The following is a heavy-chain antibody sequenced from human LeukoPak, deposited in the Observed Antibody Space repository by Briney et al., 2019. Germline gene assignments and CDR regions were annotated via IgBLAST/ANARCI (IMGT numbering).Heavy chain of an antibody. CDR3: TTLYRFDP. V-gene: IGHV3-15*01. D-gene: IGHD2-2*02. CDR1: GFTFSNAR. CDR2: IKSKTNGGTT. Sequence: PGGSLRLSCAASGFTFSNARMSWVRQAPGKGLEWVGHIKSKTNGGTTDYAAPVKGRFTISRDDSKNTLYLQMNSLKTEDTAVYYCTTLYRFDPWGQGTLVTVSS. J-gene: IGHJ5*02.